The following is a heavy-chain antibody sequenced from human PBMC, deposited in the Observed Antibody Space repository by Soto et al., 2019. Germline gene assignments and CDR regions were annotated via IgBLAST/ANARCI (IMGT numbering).Heavy chain of an antibody. V-gene: IGHV4-34*01. CDR1: GGSFSGYY. CDR3: ASTSVIAY. D-gene: IGHD3-16*02. CDR2: INHSGST. J-gene: IGHJ4*02. Sequence: PSETLSLTCAVYGGSFSGYYWSWIRQPPGKGLEWIGEINHSGSTNYNPSLKSRVTISVDTSKNQFSLKLSSVTAADTAVYYCASTSVIAYWGQGTLVTVS.